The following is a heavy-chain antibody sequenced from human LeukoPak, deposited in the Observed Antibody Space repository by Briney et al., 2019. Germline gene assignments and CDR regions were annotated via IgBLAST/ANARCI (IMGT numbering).Heavy chain of an antibody. CDR3: ASGPYPAAGTDHQFDY. D-gene: IGHD6-13*01. CDR2: IFYRGAT. J-gene: IGHJ4*02. Sequence: PSETLSLTCTVSGASISSYYWSWIRQPPGKGLEWIGYIFYRGATHYNPSLKSRVTISVDTSKKQFSLRLTSVTAADTAVYYCASGPYPAAGTDHQFDYWGQGILVTVFS. V-gene: IGHV4-59*01. CDR1: GASISSYY.